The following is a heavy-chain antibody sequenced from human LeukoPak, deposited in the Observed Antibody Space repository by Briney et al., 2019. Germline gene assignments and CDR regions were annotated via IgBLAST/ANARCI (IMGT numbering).Heavy chain of an antibody. CDR3: ARKYCSGGSCYLTQIDY. CDR1: GYSFTDYW. Sequence: PGESLKISCKGSGYSFTDYWIGWVRQMPGKGLEWMGIIYPGDSDTRYSPSFQGQVTISADKSISTAYLQWSSLKASDTAMYYCARKYCSGGSCYLTQIDYWGQGTLVTVSS. D-gene: IGHD2-15*01. CDR2: IYPGDSDT. V-gene: IGHV5-51*01. J-gene: IGHJ4*02.